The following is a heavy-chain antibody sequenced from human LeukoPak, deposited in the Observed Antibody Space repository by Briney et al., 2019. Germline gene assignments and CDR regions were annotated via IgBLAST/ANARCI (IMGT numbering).Heavy chain of an antibody. D-gene: IGHD3-22*01. V-gene: IGHV4-34*01. Sequence: SETLSLTCAVYGGSFSGYYWSWIRQPPGKGLEWIGEINHSGSTNYNPSLKSRVTISVDTSKNQFSLKLSSVTAADTAVYYCAKGLAMIGHYFDYWGQGTLVTVSS. CDR1: GGSFSGYY. CDR3: AKGLAMIGHYFDY. J-gene: IGHJ4*02. CDR2: INHSGST.